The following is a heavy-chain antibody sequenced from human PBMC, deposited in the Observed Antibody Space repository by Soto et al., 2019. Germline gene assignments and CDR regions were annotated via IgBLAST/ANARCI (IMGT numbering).Heavy chain of an antibody. CDR1: GGSISSYY. V-gene: IGHV4-59*08. CDR3: ARQGYTSSWYESDY. D-gene: IGHD6-13*01. Sequence: QVQLQESGPGLVKPSETLSLTCTVSGGSISSYYWSWIRQPPGKGLEWIGYIYYSGSTNYNPSLKSRVTISVDTSKNQFSLKLSSVTAADTAVYYCARQGYTSSWYESDYWGQGTLVTVSS. J-gene: IGHJ4*02. CDR2: IYYSGST.